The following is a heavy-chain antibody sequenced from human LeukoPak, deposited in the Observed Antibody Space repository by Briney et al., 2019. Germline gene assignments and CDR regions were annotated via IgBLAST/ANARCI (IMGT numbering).Heavy chain of an antibody. J-gene: IGHJ4*02. Sequence: GGSLRLSCAASGFTFSSYEMNWVRQAPGKGLEWVSYISSSGSTIYYADSVKGRFAISRDNSKSTLYLQMNSLRVEDTAVYYCAKGIYDGSGHNIDYWGQGTLVTVSS. CDR2: ISSSGSTI. D-gene: IGHD3-22*01. CDR3: AKGIYDGSGHNIDY. CDR1: GFTFSSYE. V-gene: IGHV3-48*03.